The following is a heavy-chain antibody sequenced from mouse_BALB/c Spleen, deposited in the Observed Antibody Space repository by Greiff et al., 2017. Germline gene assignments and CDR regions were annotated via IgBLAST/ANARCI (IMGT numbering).Heavy chain of an antibody. J-gene: IGHJ1*01. D-gene: IGHD2-10*01. Sequence: EVQLQESGGGLVKLGGSLKLSCAASGFTFSSYYMSWVRQTPEKRLELVAAINSNGGSTYYPDTVKGRFTISRDNAKNTLYMQMSSLKSEDTALYYCARRAYYGAYWYFAVWGAGTTVTVSA. V-gene: IGHV5-6-2*01. CDR3: ARRAYYGAYWYFAV. CDR2: INSNGGST. CDR1: GFTFSSYY.